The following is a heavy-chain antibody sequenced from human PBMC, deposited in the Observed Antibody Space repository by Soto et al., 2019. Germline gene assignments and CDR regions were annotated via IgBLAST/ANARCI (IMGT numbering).Heavy chain of an antibody. J-gene: IGHJ6*02. Sequence: GSGPTLVNPTQTLTLTFSFSGFSPSTSGMCVSWIHQPPGKALEWLALIDWDDDKYYRTSLKTRINISKDTSTNHVVITMTNMDPVDTATYYCARIRGDYDVLTSYRFNGMDVWAQGTTVTVSS. V-gene: IGHV2-70*01. CDR1: GFSPSTSGMC. D-gene: IGHD3-9*01. CDR3: ARIRGDYDVLTSYRFNGMDV. CDR2: IDWDDDK.